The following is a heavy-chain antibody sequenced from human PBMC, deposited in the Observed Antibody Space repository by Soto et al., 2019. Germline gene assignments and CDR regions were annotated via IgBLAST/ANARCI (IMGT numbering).Heavy chain of an antibody. CDR1: GGSISTNF. V-gene: IGHV4-59*01. D-gene: IGHD1-26*01. CDR2: INYRGNT. J-gene: IGHJ4*02. CDR3: ARMERSLDGFSVYYFDS. Sequence: SETLSLTCTVSGGSISTNFWNWVQQPPGKTLEWIGYINYRGNTNYNPSLNSQATISLDTSKNQFSLNLTSVTAADTAVYYWARMERSLDGFSVYYFDSWGQGTLVTVSS.